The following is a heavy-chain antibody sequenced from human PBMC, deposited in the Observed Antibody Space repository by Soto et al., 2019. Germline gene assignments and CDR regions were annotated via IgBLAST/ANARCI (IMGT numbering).Heavy chain of an antibody. CDR1: GGSISSGGYY. D-gene: IGHD2-21*02. Sequence: QVQLQESGPGLVKPSQTLSLTCTVSGGSISSGGYYWSWIRQHPGKGLEWIGYIYYSGRTYYNPSLKSRVTISVDTSKNQFSLKLSSVTAADTAVYYCARLHIVVVTAIPIWYFDLWGRGTLVTVSS. CDR3: ARLHIVVVTAIPIWYFDL. V-gene: IGHV4-31*03. J-gene: IGHJ2*01. CDR2: IYYSGRT.